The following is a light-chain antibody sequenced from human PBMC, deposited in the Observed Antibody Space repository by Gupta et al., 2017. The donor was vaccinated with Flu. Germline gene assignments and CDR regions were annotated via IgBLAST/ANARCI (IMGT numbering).Light chain of an antibody. Sequence: DIQLTQSPSFLSASVRDNVTITCRASEAISRYLHWYQQKPGKAPKVLLYTASNLQSGVPSRFSGSGSGTEFTLTISSLQPEDFATYYCQQSYNTRYTFGQGTTLEIK. J-gene: IGKJ2*01. CDR3: QQSYNTRYT. CDR2: TAS. V-gene: IGKV1-39*01. CDR1: EAISRY.